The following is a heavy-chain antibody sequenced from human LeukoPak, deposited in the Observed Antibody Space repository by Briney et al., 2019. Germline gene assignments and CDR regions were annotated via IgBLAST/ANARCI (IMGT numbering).Heavy chain of an antibody. D-gene: IGHD6-19*01. Sequence: GGSLRLSCAASGFTFSSYEMNWVRQAPGKGLEWVSYISSSGSTVYYADSVKGRFTISRDNAKNSLYLQMNSLRAEDTAVYYCATVAVAGGYWGQGTLVTVSS. V-gene: IGHV3-48*03. CDR3: ATVAVAGGY. CDR2: ISSSGSTV. CDR1: GFTFSSYE. J-gene: IGHJ4*02.